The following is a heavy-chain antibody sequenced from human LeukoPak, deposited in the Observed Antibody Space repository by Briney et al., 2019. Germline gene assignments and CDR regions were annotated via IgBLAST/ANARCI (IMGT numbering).Heavy chain of an antibody. J-gene: IGHJ4*01. CDR1: GRSISSYY. D-gene: IGHD3-3*01. CDR3: ARSIFSGSYAFDF. CDR2: IYSSGST. Sequence: SETLSLTCTVSGRSISSYYWSWIRQPAGKGLEWIGRIYSSGSTNYNPSLKSRVTMSVDTSKNQFSLKLSSVTAADTAVYYCARSIFSGSYAFDFWGHGTLVTVSS. V-gene: IGHV4-4*07.